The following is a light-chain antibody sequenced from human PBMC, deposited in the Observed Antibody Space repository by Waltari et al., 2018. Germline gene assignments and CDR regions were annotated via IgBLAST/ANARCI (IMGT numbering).Light chain of an antibody. J-gene: IGKJ4*01. CDR2: DAS. V-gene: IGKV3-11*01. CDR1: QSVSSS. Sequence: IVLTQSPATLSLSPGERAILSCRASQSVSSSLAWYQQIPGQAPRLLIYDASNRATGIPARFSGSGSGTDFTLTISSLEPEDFAVYYCQQRSNWPLTFGGGTKVEIK. CDR3: QQRSNWPLT.